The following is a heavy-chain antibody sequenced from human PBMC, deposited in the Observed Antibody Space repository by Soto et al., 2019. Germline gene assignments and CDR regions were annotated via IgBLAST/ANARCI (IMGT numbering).Heavy chain of an antibody. CDR3: TRGPRPISTGTGAY. CDR2: IYNDGSYT. J-gene: IGHJ4*02. Sequence: EVQLVESGGGLVPPGGSVRLSCAASGFIFKMYWMHWVRQTPGKGLVWISRIYNDGSYTDYADSVKGRFTISRDNVNDTLYIQMNNLRAEASGLDYGTRGPRPISTGTGAYWGQGPQVTVSS. D-gene: IGHD3-10*01. V-gene: IGHV3-74*01. CDR1: GFIFKMYW.